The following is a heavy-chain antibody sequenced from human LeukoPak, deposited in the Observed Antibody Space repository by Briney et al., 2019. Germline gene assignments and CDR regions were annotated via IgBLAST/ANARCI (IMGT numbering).Heavy chain of an antibody. V-gene: IGHV3-7*01. CDR1: GFTFGDYA. CDR2: IKQDGSEK. J-gene: IGHJ3*02. CDR3: ARAWWLHDAFDI. D-gene: IGHD2-15*01. Sequence: PGRSLRLSCTASGFTFGDYAMSWVRQAPGKGLEWVANIKQDGSEKYYVDSVKGRFTISRDNAKNSLYLQMNSLRAEDTAVYYCARAWWLHDAFDIWGQGTMVTVSP.